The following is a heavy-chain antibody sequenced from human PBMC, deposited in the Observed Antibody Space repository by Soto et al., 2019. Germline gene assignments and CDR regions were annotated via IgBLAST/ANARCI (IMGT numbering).Heavy chain of an antibody. D-gene: IGHD6-6*01. CDR2: IYYSGST. Sequence: QVQLQESGPGLVKPSQTLSLTCTVSGGSISSGDYYWSWIRQPPGKGLEWIGYIYYSGSTYYNPSLKRRVTISVDTSKNQFSLKLSSVTAADTAVYYCARDLAGGSSISDWFDPWGQGTLVTVSS. J-gene: IGHJ5*02. CDR1: GGSISSGDYY. V-gene: IGHV4-30-4*01. CDR3: ARDLAGGSSISDWFDP.